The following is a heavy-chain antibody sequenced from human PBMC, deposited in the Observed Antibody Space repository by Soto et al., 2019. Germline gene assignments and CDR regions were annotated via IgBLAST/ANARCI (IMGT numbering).Heavy chain of an antibody. CDR2: ISSSSSTI. D-gene: IGHD2-15*01. J-gene: IGHJ3*02. CDR1: GFTFSSYS. Sequence: EVQLVESGGGLVQPGGSLRLSCAASGFTFSSYSMNWVRQAPGKGLEWVSYISSSSSTIYYADSVKGRFTISRDNAKNSLYLQMNSLRAEDTAVYYCASLVVAATRDIYGAFDIWGQGTMVTVSS. CDR3: ASLVVAATRDIYGAFDI. V-gene: IGHV3-48*01.